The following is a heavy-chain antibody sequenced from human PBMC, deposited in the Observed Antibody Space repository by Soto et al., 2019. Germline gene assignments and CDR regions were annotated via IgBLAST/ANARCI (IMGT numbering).Heavy chain of an antibody. Sequence: GGSLRLSCAASGFTFSSYGMHWVRQAPGKGLEWVAVIWYDGSNKYYADSVKGRFTISRDNSKNTLYLQMNSLRAEDTAVYYCARDNSYGSENYYYGMDVWGQGTTVTVSS. CDR1: GFTFSSYG. V-gene: IGHV3-33*01. CDR3: ARDNSYGSENYYYGMDV. D-gene: IGHD5-18*01. J-gene: IGHJ6*02. CDR2: IWYDGSNK.